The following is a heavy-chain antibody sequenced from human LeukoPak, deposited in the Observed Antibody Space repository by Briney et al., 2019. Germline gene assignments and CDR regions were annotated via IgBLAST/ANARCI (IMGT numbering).Heavy chain of an antibody. V-gene: IGHV4-34*01. Sequence: SETLSLTCAVYGGSFSGYYWSWIRQPPGKGLEWIGEINHSGSTNYNPSLKSRVTISVDTSKNQFSLKLSSVTAADTAVYYCARERDVTMETDYWGQGTLVTVSS. CDR2: INHSGST. CDR1: GGSFSGYY. CDR3: ARERDVTMETDY. J-gene: IGHJ4*02. D-gene: IGHD1-1*01.